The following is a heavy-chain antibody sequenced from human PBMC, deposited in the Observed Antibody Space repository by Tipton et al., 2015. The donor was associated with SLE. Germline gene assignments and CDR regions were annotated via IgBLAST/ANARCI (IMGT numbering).Heavy chain of an antibody. Sequence: LRLSCAVSGASIGSGGYSWNWIRQPPGKGLQWIGYIFHSGITYYNPSLKSRVTISVDTSKNQFSLKLSSVTAADTAVYYCAREWVTMVQGVQGGMDVWGQGTTVTVSS. CDR1: GASIGSGGYS. CDR3: AREWVTMVQGVQGGMDV. CDR2: IFHSGIT. J-gene: IGHJ6*02. D-gene: IGHD3-10*01. V-gene: IGHV4-30-2*05.